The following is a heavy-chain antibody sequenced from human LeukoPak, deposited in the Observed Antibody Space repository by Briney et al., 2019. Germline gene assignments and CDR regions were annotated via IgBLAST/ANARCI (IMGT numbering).Heavy chain of an antibody. Sequence: GASVKVSCKASGYTFTGYYMHWGRQAPGQGLEWMGWINPSSGGTNYAQKFQGRVTMTRDTSISTAYMELSRLRSDDTAVYYCAISSGSTSYGMDVWGQGTTVTVSS. CDR3: AISSGSTSYGMDV. D-gene: IGHD3-10*01. CDR2: INPSSGGT. CDR1: GYTFTGYY. V-gene: IGHV1-2*02. J-gene: IGHJ6*02.